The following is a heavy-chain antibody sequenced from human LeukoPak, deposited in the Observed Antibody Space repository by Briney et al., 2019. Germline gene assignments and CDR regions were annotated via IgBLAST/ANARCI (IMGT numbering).Heavy chain of an antibody. CDR3: ARERTYYYDSSGLPYFDY. CDR2: IYYSGST. CDR1: GGSISSYY. D-gene: IGHD3-22*01. V-gene: IGHV4-59*01. Sequence: SETLSLTCTVSGGSISSYYWSWIRQPPGKGLEWIGYIYYSGSTNYNPSLKSRVTISVDTSKNQFSLKLSSVTAADTAVYYRARERTYYYDSSGLPYFDYWGQGTLVTVSS. J-gene: IGHJ4*02.